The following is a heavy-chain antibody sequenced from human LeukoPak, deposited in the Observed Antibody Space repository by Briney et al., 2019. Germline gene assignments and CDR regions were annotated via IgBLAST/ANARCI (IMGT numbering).Heavy chain of an antibody. CDR3: AAAPILRGEGGEHYKYGMDV. V-gene: IGHV4/OR15-8*01. D-gene: IGHD2-2*02. CDR1: VGSINSGNW. J-gene: IGHJ6*02. Sequence: SGTLSLTCGVSVGSINSGNWWTWVRQSPGKGLEWIGEIHHNGTLNYNPSLKSRVTISADTFKNNFSLIVTSLTAADTAVYYCAAAPILRGEGGEHYKYGMDVWGEGTTVIVSS. CDR2: IHHNGTL.